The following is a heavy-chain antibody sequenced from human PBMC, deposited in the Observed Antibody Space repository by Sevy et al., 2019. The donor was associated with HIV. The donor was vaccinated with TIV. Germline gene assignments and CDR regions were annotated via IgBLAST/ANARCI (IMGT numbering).Heavy chain of an antibody. Sequence: GGSLRLSCAASGFTFSSYAMHWVRQAPGKGLEWVAVISYDGSNKYYADSVKGRFTISRDNSKNTLYLQMNSLRAEDTAVYYCARVNYYDGSGGLDYWGQGTLVTVSS. V-gene: IGHV3-30-3*01. CDR3: ARVNYYDGSGGLDY. D-gene: IGHD3-22*01. J-gene: IGHJ4*02. CDR1: GFTFSSYA. CDR2: ISYDGSNK.